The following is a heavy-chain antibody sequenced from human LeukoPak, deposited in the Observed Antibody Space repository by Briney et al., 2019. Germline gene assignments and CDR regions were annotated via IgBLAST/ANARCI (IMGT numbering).Heavy chain of an antibody. CDR2: IYTSGST. Sequence: SETLSLTCTVSGGSISSYYWSWIRQPPGKGLEWIGYIYTSGSTNYNPSLKSRVTISVDTSKNQFSLKLSSVTAADTAVYYCARGRVEMATIHLDYWGQGTLVTVSS. J-gene: IGHJ4*02. CDR3: ARGRVEMATIHLDY. V-gene: IGHV4-4*09. CDR1: GGSISSYY. D-gene: IGHD5-24*01.